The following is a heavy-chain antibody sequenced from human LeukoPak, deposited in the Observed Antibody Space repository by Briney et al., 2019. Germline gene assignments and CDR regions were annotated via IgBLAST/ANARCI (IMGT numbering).Heavy chain of an antibody. Sequence: GGSLRLSCAASGFTFSNAWMSWVRQAPGKGLEWVGRIKSKTDGGTTDYAAPVKGRFTISRDDSKNTLYLQMNSLKTEDTAVYYCARDKGLVGAKGVFDYWGQGTLVTVSS. D-gene: IGHD1-26*01. CDR2: IKSKTDGGTT. J-gene: IGHJ4*02. CDR3: ARDKGLVGAKGVFDY. CDR1: GFTFSNAW. V-gene: IGHV3-15*01.